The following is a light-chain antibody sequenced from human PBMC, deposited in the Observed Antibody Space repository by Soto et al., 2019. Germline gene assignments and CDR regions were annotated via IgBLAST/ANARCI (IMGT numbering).Light chain of an antibody. Sequence: EIVLTHPPGTLCLSPGGRATLLCRASPSVTNYLAWYQQEPGQPPRLLIYGAFNRAAGIPARFSGSGSGTDFTLTISSLQPEDFATYYCQKLNSAPFTCGGGTKVDIK. CDR3: QKLNSAPFT. CDR2: GAF. CDR1: PSVTNY. V-gene: IGKV3-11*01. J-gene: IGKJ4*01.